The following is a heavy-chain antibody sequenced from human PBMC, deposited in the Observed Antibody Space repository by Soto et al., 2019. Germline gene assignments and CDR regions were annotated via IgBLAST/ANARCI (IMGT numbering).Heavy chain of an antibody. D-gene: IGHD3-22*01. CDR2: ISSSSSTI. CDR3: ATDRSDYYDSSGYGAVY. Sequence: EVQLVESGGGLVQPGGSLRLSCAASGFTFSSYSMNWVRQAPGKGLEWVSYISSSSSTIYYADSVKGRFTISRDNAKNSLYLQMNSLRDEDTAVYYCATDRSDYYDSSGYGAVYWGQGTLVTVSS. V-gene: IGHV3-48*02. J-gene: IGHJ4*02. CDR1: GFTFSSYS.